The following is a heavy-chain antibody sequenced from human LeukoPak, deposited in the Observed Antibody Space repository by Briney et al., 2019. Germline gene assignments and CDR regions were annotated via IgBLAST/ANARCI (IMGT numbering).Heavy chain of an antibody. Sequence: GGSLRLSCAASGFIFSTYAMSWVRQAPGKGLEWVSTIGASGGSTYYGDSVKGRFTISRDNSQNTLSLQMDSLRADDTAVYYCAKGGIYYDILTGSFHIWGQGTLVTVSS. J-gene: IGHJ3*02. V-gene: IGHV3-23*01. CDR1: GFIFSTYA. CDR2: IGASGGST. D-gene: IGHD3-9*01. CDR3: AKGGIYYDILTGSFHI.